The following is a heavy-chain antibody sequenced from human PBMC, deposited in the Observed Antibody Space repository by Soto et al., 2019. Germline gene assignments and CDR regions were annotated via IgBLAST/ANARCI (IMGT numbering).Heavy chain of an antibody. D-gene: IGHD7-27*01. J-gene: IGHJ4*02. CDR1: GYTFTGYY. CDR3: ARDPRTRKLGISDY. CDR2: INPNSGGT. V-gene: IGHV1-2*02. Sequence: ASVKVSCKASGYTFTGYYMHWVRQAPGQGLEWMGWINPNSGGTNYAQKFQGRVTMTRDTSISTAYMELSRLRSDDTAVYYCARDPRTRKLGISDYWGQGTLVTVSS.